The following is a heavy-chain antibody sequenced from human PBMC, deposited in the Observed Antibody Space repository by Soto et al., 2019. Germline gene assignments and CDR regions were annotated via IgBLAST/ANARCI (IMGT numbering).Heavy chain of an antibody. J-gene: IGHJ5*02. CDR1: GFTFSSYA. CDR2: ISYDGSNK. D-gene: IGHD2-15*01. CDR3: ARDVVEDWFDP. Sequence: QVQLVEFGGGVVQPGRSLRLSCAASGFTFSSYAMHWVRQAPGKGLEWVAVISYDGSNKYYADSVKGRFTISRDNSKNTLYLQMNSLRAEDTAVYYCARDVVEDWFDPWGQGTLVTVSS. V-gene: IGHV3-30-3*01.